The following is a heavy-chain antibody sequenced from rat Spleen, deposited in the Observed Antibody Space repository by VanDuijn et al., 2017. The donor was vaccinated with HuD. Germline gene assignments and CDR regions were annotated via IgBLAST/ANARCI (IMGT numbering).Heavy chain of an antibody. Sequence: EVQLVESGGGLVQPGRSLKLSCITSGFTFNYYWMTWIRQAPGKGLEWVASISNDGGSIYYRDSVKGRFTISRDNAKSTLYLQMDSLRSEDTATYYCATENWDPYYWYFDFWGPVTMVTVSS. V-gene: IGHV5-31*01. J-gene: IGHJ1*01. CDR1: GFTFNYYW. CDR2: ISNDGGSI. D-gene: IGHD5-1*01. CDR3: ATENWDPYYWYFDF.